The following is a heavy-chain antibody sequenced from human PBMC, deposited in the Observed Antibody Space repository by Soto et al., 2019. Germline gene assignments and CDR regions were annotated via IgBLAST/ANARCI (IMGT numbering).Heavy chain of an antibody. J-gene: IGHJ6*03. V-gene: IGHV1-8*01. CDR1: GYTFTSYD. D-gene: IGHD3-16*01. Sequence: ASVKVSCKASGYTFTSYDINWVRQATGQGLEWMGWMNPNSGNTGYAQKFQGRVTMTRNTSISTAYMELSSLRSEDTAVYYCARGGEESLAYYYYYMDVWGKGTTVTVSS. CDR3: ARGGEESLAYYYYYMDV. CDR2: MNPNSGNT.